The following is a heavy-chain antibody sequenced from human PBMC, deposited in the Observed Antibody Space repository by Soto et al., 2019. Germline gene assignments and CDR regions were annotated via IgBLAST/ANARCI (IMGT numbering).Heavy chain of an antibody. CDR2: ISGSGGST. Sequence: GGSLRLSCAASGFTFSSYAMSWVRQAPGKGLEWVSAISGSGGSTYYADSVKGRFTISRDNSKNTLYLQMNSLRAEDTAVYYCAKGLNLVWFGELLVYWGQGTLVTVSS. J-gene: IGHJ4*02. CDR3: AKGLNLVWFGELLVY. CDR1: GFTFSSYA. D-gene: IGHD3-10*01. V-gene: IGHV3-23*01.